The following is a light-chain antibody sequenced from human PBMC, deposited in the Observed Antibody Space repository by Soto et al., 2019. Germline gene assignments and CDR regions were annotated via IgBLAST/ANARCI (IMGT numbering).Light chain of an antibody. Sequence: DIQMTQSPSTLSASVGDRVTITFRASQSISSWLAWYQQKPGKAPKLLIYKASNLQSGVPSRVGGSRSGTEFSLTIGSLQPDEFATYYCQQFNSYSRAFGQGAKVEIK. V-gene: IGKV1-5*03. CDR2: KAS. CDR3: QQFNSYSRA. J-gene: IGKJ1*01. CDR1: QSISSW.